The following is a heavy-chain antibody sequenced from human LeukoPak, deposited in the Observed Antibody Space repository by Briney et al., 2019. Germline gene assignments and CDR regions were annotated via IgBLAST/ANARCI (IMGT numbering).Heavy chain of an antibody. V-gene: IGHV4-59*08. Sequence: VKPSATLSLTCTVSGDSINSFYWSWIRQFPGKGLEWIGYIYYSGSTDHNPSLKGRVTISVDTSKSQFTLKLSSVTAADTAVYYCARSTGRDGYNFGYWGQGTLVTVSS. J-gene: IGHJ4*02. CDR3: ARSTGRDGYNFGY. CDR1: GDSINSFY. CDR2: IYYSGST. D-gene: IGHD5-24*01.